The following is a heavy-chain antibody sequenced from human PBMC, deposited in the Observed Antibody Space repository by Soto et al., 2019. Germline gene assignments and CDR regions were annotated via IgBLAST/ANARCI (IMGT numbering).Heavy chain of an antibody. CDR2: IDPSDSYS. V-gene: IGHV5-10-1*01. J-gene: IGHJ6*02. Sequence: GESLKISCKASGYNFTTFWISWMRQVPGKGLEWMGRIDPSDSYSNYSPSFQGHITISADKSINTAYLHFSNLKASDTAVYYCARHFPLPTDLQFYYYYYYGVDVWGHGTAVTVSS. CDR1: GYNFTTFW. D-gene: IGHD3-3*02. CDR3: ARHFPLPTDLQFYYYYYYGVDV.